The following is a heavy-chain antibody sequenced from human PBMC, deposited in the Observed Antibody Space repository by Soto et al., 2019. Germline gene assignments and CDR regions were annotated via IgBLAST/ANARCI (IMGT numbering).Heavy chain of an antibody. Sequence: PGGSLRLSCAASGFTFSSYAMHWVRQAPGKGLEWVAVISYDGSNKYYADSVKGRFTISRDNSKNTLYLQMNSLRAEDTAVYYCARDGSWGVVIIHWDGYFDYWGQGTLVTGS. J-gene: IGHJ4*02. CDR1: GFTFSSYA. CDR2: ISYDGSNK. D-gene: IGHD3-3*01. V-gene: IGHV3-30-3*01. CDR3: ARDGSWGVVIIHWDGYFDY.